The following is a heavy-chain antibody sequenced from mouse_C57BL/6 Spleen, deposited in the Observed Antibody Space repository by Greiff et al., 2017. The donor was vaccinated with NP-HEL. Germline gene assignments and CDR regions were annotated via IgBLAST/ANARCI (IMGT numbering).Heavy chain of an antibody. J-gene: IGHJ4*01. CDR2: ISDGGSYT. CDR1: GFTFSSYA. CDR3: ARDRAANCARSAMDY. Sequence: DVMLVESGGGLVKPGGSLKLSCAASGFTFSSYAMSWVRQTPEKRLEWVATISDGGSYTYYPDNVKGRCTISRDNANNNLYLQMSHLKSEDTAMYYCARDRAANCARSAMDYWGQGTSVTVSS. D-gene: IGHD6-1*01. V-gene: IGHV5-4*01.